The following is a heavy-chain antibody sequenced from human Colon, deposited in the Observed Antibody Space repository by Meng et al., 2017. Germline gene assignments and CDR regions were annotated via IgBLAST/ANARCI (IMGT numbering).Heavy chain of an antibody. V-gene: IGHV4-31*11. Sequence: QEQLQESVPGLVKPSQTLSLTGVVSGGSMSGGGYYWSWIRQHPGKGLEWIGYVHDSGDTYYKSSLKSRITISIDTSENQFSLKLKSVTAADTAVYYCARDPSNRGAFFDPWGQGTLVTVSS. CDR3: ARDPSNRGAFFDP. D-gene: IGHD3-10*01. J-gene: IGHJ5*02. CDR2: VHDSGDT. CDR1: GGSMSGGGYY.